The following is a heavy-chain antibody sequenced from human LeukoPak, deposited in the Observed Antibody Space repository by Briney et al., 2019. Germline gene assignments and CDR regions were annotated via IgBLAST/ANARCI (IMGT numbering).Heavy chain of an antibody. V-gene: IGHV3-30*04. D-gene: IGHD1-26*01. J-gene: IGHJ3*02. CDR3: AKGEYSGNLKGAFDI. Sequence: PGGSLRLSCAASGFTFSSYAMHWVRQPPGKGLEWVAVISYDGSNKYYADSVKGRFTISRDNSKNTLYLQMNSLRAEDTAVYYCAKGEYSGNLKGAFDIWGQGTMVTVSS. CDR2: ISYDGSNK. CDR1: GFTFSSYA.